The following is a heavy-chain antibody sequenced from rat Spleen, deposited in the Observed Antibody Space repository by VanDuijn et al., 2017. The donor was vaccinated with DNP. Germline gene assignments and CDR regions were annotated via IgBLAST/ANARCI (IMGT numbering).Heavy chain of an antibody. D-gene: IGHD5-1*01. Sequence: EVQLVESGGGLVQPGRSLKLSCTASGFTFSNYGMAWVRQAPTRGLEWVASISYDGSSTYYQDSVKGRFTISSDNAKNTLCLQMNSLRSEDTATYYCAKDRLGGYAMDAWGQGTSVTVSS. CDR1: GFTFSNYG. CDR3: AKDRLGGYAMDA. CDR2: ISYDGSST. J-gene: IGHJ4*01. V-gene: IGHV5-29*01.